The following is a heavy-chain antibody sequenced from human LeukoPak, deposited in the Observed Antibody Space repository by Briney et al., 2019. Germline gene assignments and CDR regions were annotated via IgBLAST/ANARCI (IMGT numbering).Heavy chain of an antibody. CDR2: ISAYNGNT. CDR1: GYSFTSYG. D-gene: IGHD2-15*01. Sequence: ASVKVSCKASGYSFTSYGISWVRQAPGQGLEWMGWISAYNGNTNYAQRLQGRVTMTTDTSTSTAYVELRSLTSDDTAVYCCARVPSGGPFDYWGQGTLVTVSS. J-gene: IGHJ4*02. V-gene: IGHV1-18*01. CDR3: ARVPSGGPFDY.